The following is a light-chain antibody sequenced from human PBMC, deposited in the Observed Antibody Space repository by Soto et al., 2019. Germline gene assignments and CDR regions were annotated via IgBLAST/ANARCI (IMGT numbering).Light chain of an antibody. CDR2: GAS. V-gene: IGKV3-15*01. CDR3: QQYNNWPGT. CDR1: QSVSSN. J-gene: IGKJ3*01. Sequence: EIVMTQSPATLSVSPGERATLSCRASQSVSSNLAWYQQKPGQAPRLLIYGASTRATGIPARCSGSGSGTEFTLTIISLHSEDFAVYYCQQYNNWPGTFGPGTKVDIK.